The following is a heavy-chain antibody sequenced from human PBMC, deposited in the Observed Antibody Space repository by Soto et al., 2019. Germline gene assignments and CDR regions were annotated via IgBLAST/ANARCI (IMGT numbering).Heavy chain of an antibody. D-gene: IGHD6-13*01. CDR2: ISSSSSYI. J-gene: IGHJ4*02. CDR3: ARDRIAAAVDY. V-gene: IGHV3-21*01. CDR1: GFTFSSYS. Sequence: VGSLRLSCAASGFTFSSYSMNWVRQAPGKGLEWVSSISSSSSYIYYADSVKGRFTISRDNAKNSLYLQMNSLRAEDTAVYYCARDRIAAAVDYWSQGTLVTVSS.